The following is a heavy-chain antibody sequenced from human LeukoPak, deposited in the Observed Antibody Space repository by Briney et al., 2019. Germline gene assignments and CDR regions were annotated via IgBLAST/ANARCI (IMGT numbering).Heavy chain of an antibody. D-gene: IGHD3-16*02. CDR2: IYHSGST. CDR1: GYSISSGYY. J-gene: IGHJ4*02. Sequence: SETLSLTCTVSGYSISSGYYWGWIRQPPGKGLEWIGSIYHSGSTYYNPSLKSRVTISVDTSKNQFSLKLISVTAANTAVYYCARQKFEAEYVWGSYRYMFSGFDYWGQGTLVTVSS. CDR3: ARQKFEAEYVWGSYRYMFSGFDY. V-gene: IGHV4-38-2*02.